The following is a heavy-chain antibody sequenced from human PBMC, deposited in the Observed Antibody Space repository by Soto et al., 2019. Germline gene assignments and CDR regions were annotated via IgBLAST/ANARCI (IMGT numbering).Heavy chain of an antibody. V-gene: IGHV4-59*01. CDR3: ARERPDGARLDP. CDR2: IYNIGRT. J-gene: IGHJ5*02. D-gene: IGHD6-6*01. Sequence: PSETLSLTCTVGSISTYYWNWIRQPPGKGLEWIGYIYNIGRTNYNPSLKGRVTISIDTSKNQFSLKLSSVTAADTAVYYCARERPDGARLDPWGQGTRVTVSS. CDR1: SISTYY.